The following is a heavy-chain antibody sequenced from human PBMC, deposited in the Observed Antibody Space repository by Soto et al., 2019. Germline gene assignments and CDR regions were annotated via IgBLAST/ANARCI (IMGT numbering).Heavy chain of an antibody. D-gene: IGHD6-13*01. CDR2: INRDGSSI. J-gene: IGHJ4*02. CDR3: AREIATTGEYYFDY. V-gene: IGHV3-74*01. Sequence: GGSLRLSCAASGFTFSSYWMHWVRQAPGKGLVWVSRINRDGSSINYADSARGRVTISRDNAKNTLYLQVNGLRAEDTAVYCCAREIATTGEYYFDYWGQGILVTVSS. CDR1: GFTFSSYW.